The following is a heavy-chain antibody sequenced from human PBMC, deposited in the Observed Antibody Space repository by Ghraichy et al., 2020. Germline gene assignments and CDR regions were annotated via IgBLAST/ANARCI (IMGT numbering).Heavy chain of an antibody. Sequence: GGSLRLSCAASGFTFSVCGMHWVRQAPGRGLEWVGVIWNDGKTELYADSVKGRFTISRDNSKNSLYLQMNSLRVEDTAVYYCARDMSPRTAIGHYYFDLWGQGTLVTVSS. V-gene: IGHV3-33*08. CDR1: GFTFSVCG. CDR3: ARDMSPRTAIGHYYFDL. J-gene: IGHJ4*02. CDR2: IWNDGKTE. D-gene: IGHD5-18*01.